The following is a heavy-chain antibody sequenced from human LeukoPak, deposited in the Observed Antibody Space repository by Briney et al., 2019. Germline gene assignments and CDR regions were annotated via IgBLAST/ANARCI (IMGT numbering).Heavy chain of an antibody. V-gene: IGHV3-7*01. CDR2: IKQDGGEK. Sequence: PGGSLRLSCAASGFTFSGYWMSWLRQAPGKGLEWVANIKQDGGEKYYVDSVKGRFTISRDNAKNSLCLQMNSLRAEDTAVYYCARDRGFGQADVWGKGTTVTVSS. J-gene: IGHJ6*04. CDR3: ARDRGFGQADV. D-gene: IGHD3-10*01. CDR1: GFTFSGYW.